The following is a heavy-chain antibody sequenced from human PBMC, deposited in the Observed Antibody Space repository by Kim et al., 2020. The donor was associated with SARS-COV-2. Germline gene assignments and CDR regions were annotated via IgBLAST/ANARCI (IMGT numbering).Heavy chain of an antibody. CDR1: GGSFSGYY. J-gene: IGHJ4*02. V-gene: IGHV4-34*01. D-gene: IGHD3-10*01. CDR3: AREGTKYYYGSGSYYIHDGGHFDY. Sequence: SETLSLTCAVYGGSFSGYYWSWIRQPPGKGLEWIGEINHSGSTNYNPSLKSRVTISVDTSKNQFSLKLSSVTAADTAVYYCAREGTKYYYGSGSYYIHDGGHFDYWGQGTLVTVSS. CDR2: INHSGST.